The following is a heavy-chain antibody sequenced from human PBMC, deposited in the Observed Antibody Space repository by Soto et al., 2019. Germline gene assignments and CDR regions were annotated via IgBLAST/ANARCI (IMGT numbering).Heavy chain of an antibody. CDR2: MNPNSGNT. D-gene: IGHD1-7*01. CDR1: GYTFTSYD. Sequence: ASVKVSCKASGYTFTSYDINWVRQATGQGLEWMGWMNPNSGNTGYAQKFQGRVTMTRNTSISTAYMELSSLRSEDTAVYYCARAFFHHRRRSRENNWNYSYYYYYYMDVWGKGTTVTVSS. V-gene: IGHV1-8*01. J-gene: IGHJ6*03. CDR3: ARAFFHHRRRSRENNWNYSYYYYYYMDV.